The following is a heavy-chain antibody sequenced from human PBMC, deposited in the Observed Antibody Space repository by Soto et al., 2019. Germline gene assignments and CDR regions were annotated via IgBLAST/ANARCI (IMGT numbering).Heavy chain of an antibody. V-gene: IGHV3-9*01. CDR1: GFTFDDYA. D-gene: IGHD3-10*01. Sequence: GGSLRLSCAASGFTFDDYAMHWVRQAPGKGLEWVSSISWNSGNIDYADSVKGRFTISRDNVNNILYLHMNSLRPEDTAVYYCAKTSIYYGSGSWPNYWGQGTLVTVSS. J-gene: IGHJ4*02. CDR3: AKTSIYYGSGSWPNY. CDR2: ISWNSGNI.